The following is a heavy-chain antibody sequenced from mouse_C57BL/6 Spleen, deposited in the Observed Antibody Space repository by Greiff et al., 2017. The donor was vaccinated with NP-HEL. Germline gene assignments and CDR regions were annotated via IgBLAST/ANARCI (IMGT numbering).Heavy chain of an antibody. CDR2: IDPSDSYT. Sequence: QVQLQQPGAELVRPGTSVKLSCKASGYTFTSYWMHWVKQRPGQGLEWIGVIDPSDSYTNYNQKFKGKATLTVDTSSSTAYMQLSSLTSEDSAVYYCARLSMVPFDYWGQGTT. CDR1: GYTFTSYW. V-gene: IGHV1-59*01. CDR3: ARLSMVPFDY. D-gene: IGHD2-2*01. J-gene: IGHJ2*01.